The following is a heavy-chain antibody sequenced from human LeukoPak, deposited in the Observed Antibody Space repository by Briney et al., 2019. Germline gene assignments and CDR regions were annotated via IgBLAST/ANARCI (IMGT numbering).Heavy chain of an antibody. D-gene: IGHD3-9*01. CDR1: GGSISSGDYY. V-gene: IGHV4-30-4*01. J-gene: IGHJ4*02. CDR3: ARMYYDILTGYRYFDY. CDR2: IYYSGST. Sequence: PSETLSLTCTVSGGSISSGDYYWSWIRQPPGKGLEWIGYIYYSGSTYYNPSLKSRVTMSVDTSKNQFSLKLSSVTAADTAVYYCARMYYDILTGYRYFDYWGQGTLVTVSS.